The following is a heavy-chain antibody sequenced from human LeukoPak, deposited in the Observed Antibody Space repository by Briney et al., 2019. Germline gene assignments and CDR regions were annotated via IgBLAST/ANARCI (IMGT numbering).Heavy chain of an antibody. J-gene: IGHJ4*02. CDR2: ISHSGIIA. V-gene: IGHV3-23*01. D-gene: IGHD2-15*01. Sequence: GGSLRLSCAASGFTFSTYDMRWVRQAPGKGLEWVSFISHSGIIANYADSVKGRFTISRDNSKNTLYLQMNSLRLEDTAVYYCAKAVPTATHYWGQGTLVTVSS. CDR1: GFTFSTYD. CDR3: AKAVPTATHY.